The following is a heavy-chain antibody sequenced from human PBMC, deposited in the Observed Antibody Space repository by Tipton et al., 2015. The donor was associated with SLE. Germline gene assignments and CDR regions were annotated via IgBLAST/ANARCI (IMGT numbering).Heavy chain of an antibody. D-gene: IGHD2-2*01. CDR2: ISYDGSNK. V-gene: IGHV3-30-3*01. CDR1: GFTFSGFT. CDR3: ARARGSTSPIDY. J-gene: IGHJ4*02. Sequence: SLRLSCAASGFTFSGFTMHWVRQAPGKGLEWVAVISYDGSNKYYADSVKGRFTISRDNSKNTLYLQMNSLRAEDTAVYYCARARGSTSPIDYWGQGTLVTVSS.